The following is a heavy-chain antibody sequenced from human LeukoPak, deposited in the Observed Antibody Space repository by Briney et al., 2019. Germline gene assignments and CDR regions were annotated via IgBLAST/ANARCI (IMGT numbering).Heavy chain of an antibody. CDR3: ARLGDGYTMFDY. D-gene: IGHD5-24*01. CDR2: INWNGGST. J-gene: IGHJ4*02. V-gene: IGHV3-20*04. Sequence: GGSLRPSCAASGFTVSSNYMSWVRQAPGKGLEWVSGINWNGGSTLYADSVKGRFTISRDNAKNSLYLQMKSLRAEDTALYYCARLGDGYTMFDYWGQGTLVTVSS. CDR1: GFTVSSNY.